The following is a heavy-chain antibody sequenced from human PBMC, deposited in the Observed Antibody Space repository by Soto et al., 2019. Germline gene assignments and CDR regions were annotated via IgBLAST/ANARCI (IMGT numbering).Heavy chain of an antibody. J-gene: IGHJ4*02. CDR3: AKDDLWWLPGRLMWDYYFDY. CDR2: ISYDGSNK. D-gene: IGHD5-12*01. Sequence: PGGSLRLSCAASGFTFSSYGMHWVRQAPGKGLEWVAVISYDGSNKYYADSVKGRFTISRDNSKNTLYLQMNSLRAEDTAVYYCAKDDLWWLPGRLMWDYYFDYWGQGTLVTVSS. CDR1: GFTFSSYG. V-gene: IGHV3-30*18.